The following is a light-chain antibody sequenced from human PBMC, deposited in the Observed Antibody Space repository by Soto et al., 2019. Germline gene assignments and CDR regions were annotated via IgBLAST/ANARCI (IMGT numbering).Light chain of an antibody. Sequence: QSVLTQPASVFGSPGQSITISFTGTSSDVGGYNYVSWYQQHPGKAPKFMIYDVSNRPSGVSNRFSGSKSGNTASLTISGLQAEDEADYYCSSYTTSNTRQIVFGTGTKVTVL. CDR2: DVS. CDR1: SSDVGGYNY. J-gene: IGLJ1*01. CDR3: SSYTTSNTRQIV. V-gene: IGLV2-14*01.